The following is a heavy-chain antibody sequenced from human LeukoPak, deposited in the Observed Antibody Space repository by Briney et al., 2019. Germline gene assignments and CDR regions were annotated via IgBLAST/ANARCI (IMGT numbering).Heavy chain of an antibody. CDR2: ISYSGST. CDR3: ARDVSASDALDI. D-gene: IGHD2-2*01. V-gene: IGHV4-61*01. J-gene: IGHJ3*02. CDR1: GASISSGTYY. Sequence: SETLSLTCTVSGASISSGTYYWSWIRQPPGKGLEWITFISYSGSTNYNPSLKSRVTVSLDTSKNQFSLELTSVTAADTAIYYCARDVSASDALDIWGQGTMVTVSP.